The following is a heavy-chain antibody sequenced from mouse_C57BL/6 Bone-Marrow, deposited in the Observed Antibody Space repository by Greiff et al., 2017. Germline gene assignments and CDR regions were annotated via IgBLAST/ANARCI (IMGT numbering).Heavy chain of an antibody. Sequence: VQLQQSGPGLVQPSQSLSITCTVSGFSLTSYGVHWVRQSPGKGLEWLGVIWSGGSTDYNAAFISSLSISKDNSKSQVFFKMNSLQADDTAIYYCARNYGSSYWYFDVWGTGTTVTVSS. CDR2: IWSGGST. CDR3: ARNYGSSYWYFDV. D-gene: IGHD1-1*01. V-gene: IGHV2-2*01. J-gene: IGHJ1*03. CDR1: GFSLTSYG.